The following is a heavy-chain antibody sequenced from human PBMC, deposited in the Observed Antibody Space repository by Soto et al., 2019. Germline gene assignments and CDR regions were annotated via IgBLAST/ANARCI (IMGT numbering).Heavy chain of an antibody. J-gene: IGHJ6*02. CDR3: ATTEHYDFWSGYYKSYYYYYGMDV. CDR1: GYTLTELS. D-gene: IGHD3-3*01. V-gene: IGHV1-24*01. Sequence: GASVKVSCKVSGYTLTELSMHWVRQAPGKGLEWMGGFDPEDGETIYAQKFQGRVTMTEDTSTDTAYMELSSLRSEDTAVYYCATTEHYDFWSGYYKSYYYYYGMDVWGQGTTVTVSS. CDR2: FDPEDGET.